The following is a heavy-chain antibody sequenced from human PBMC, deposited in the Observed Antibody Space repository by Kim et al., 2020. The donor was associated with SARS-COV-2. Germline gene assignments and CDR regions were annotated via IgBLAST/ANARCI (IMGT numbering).Heavy chain of an antibody. CDR1: GFTFSSYG. J-gene: IGHJ4*02. D-gene: IGHD5-12*01. V-gene: IGHV3-33*05. Sequence: GGSLRLSCAASGFTFSSYGMHWVRQAPGKGLEWVAVISYDGSNKYYADSVKGRFTISRDNSKNTLYLQMNSLRAEDTAVYYCERDEIEMATITLPGYWGQGTLVTVSS. CDR3: ERDEIEMATITLPGY. CDR2: ISYDGSNK.